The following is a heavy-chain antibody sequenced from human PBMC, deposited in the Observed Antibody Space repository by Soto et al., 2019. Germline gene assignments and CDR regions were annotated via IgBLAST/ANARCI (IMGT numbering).Heavy chain of an antibody. CDR3: ARGQGTYYDSWSGYPNWFDP. V-gene: IGHV3-53*01. CDR2: IYSGGST. Sequence: GGSLRLSCAASGFTVSSNYMSWVRQAPGKGLEWVSVIYSGGSTYYADSVKGRFTISRDNSKNTLYLQMNSLRAEDTAVYYCARGQGTYYDSWSGYPNWFDPWGQGTLVTVSS. J-gene: IGHJ5*02. D-gene: IGHD3-3*01. CDR1: GFTVSSNY.